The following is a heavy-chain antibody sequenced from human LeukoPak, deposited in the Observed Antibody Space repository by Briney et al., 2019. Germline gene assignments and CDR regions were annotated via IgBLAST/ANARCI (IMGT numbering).Heavy chain of an antibody. CDR1: GFTFSSYW. CDR3: ARDLHWNQLGL. D-gene: IGHD1-1*01. J-gene: IGHJ4*02. CDR2: INIDGRDI. Sequence: GGSLRLSCAASGFTFSSYWMFWVRQAPGKGLVGGSRINIDGRDITYADYVKGRFTISRDNAKNTLYLQMNSRRAEDPAVYFCARDLHWNQLGLWGQGTLVTVSS. V-gene: IGHV3-74*01.